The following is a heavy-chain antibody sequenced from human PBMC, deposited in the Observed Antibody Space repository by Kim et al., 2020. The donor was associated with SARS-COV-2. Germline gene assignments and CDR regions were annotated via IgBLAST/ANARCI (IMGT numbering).Heavy chain of an antibody. J-gene: IGHJ3*02. CDR1: GFTFSSYA. Sequence: GGSLRLSCAASGFTFSSYAMSWVRQAPGKGLEWVSAISGSGGSTYYADSVKDRFTISRDNSKNTLYLQMNSLRAEDTAVYYCAKFPDYVSSGWYEDAFDIWGQGTMVTVSS. V-gene: IGHV3-23*01. D-gene: IGHD6-19*01. CDR2: ISGSGGST. CDR3: AKFPDYVSSGWYEDAFDI.